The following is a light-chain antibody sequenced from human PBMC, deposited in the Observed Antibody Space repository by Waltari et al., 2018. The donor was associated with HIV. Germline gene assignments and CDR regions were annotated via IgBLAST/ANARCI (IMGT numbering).Light chain of an antibody. CDR3: QTWGIGFQV. CDR1: SGHTNYA. CDR2: VKSDGSH. J-gene: IGLJ3*02. V-gene: IGLV4-69*02. Sequence: QLVLTQSPSASPPWEPRAKLTCTLSSGHTNYAIAWHQQQPEKGPRYLMTVKSDGSHSKGDGIPDRFSGSSSGAERYLTISSLQSEDEADYYCQTWGIGFQVFGGGTKLTVL.